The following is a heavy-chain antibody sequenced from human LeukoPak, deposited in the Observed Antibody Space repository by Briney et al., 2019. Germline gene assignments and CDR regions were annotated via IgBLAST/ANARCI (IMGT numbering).Heavy chain of an antibody. V-gene: IGHV1-2*02. CDR2: INPNSGGT. CDR1: GYTFTGYY. J-gene: IGHJ6*03. D-gene: IGHD4-17*01. Sequence: ASVKVSCKASGYTFTGYYMHWVRQAPGQGLEWMGWINPNSGGTNYAQKFQGRVTMTRDTSISTAYMELSRLRSDDTAVYYCARDNALDYGDYKGYYYYYYMDVWGKGTTVTVSS. CDR3: ARDNALDYGDYKGYYYYYYMDV.